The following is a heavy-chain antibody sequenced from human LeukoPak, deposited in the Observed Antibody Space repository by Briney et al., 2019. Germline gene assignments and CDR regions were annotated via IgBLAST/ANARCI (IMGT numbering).Heavy chain of an antibody. V-gene: IGHV4-39*01. CDR2: IYYSGST. J-gene: IGHJ4*02. CDR3: AVGWEFDY. Sequence: SETLSLTCTVSGGSINNYYWGWIRQPPGKGLEWIGSIYYSGSTYYNPSLKSRVTISVDTSKNQFSLKLSSVTAADTAVYYCAVGWEFDYWGQGTLVTVSS. CDR1: GGSINNYY. D-gene: IGHD1-26*01.